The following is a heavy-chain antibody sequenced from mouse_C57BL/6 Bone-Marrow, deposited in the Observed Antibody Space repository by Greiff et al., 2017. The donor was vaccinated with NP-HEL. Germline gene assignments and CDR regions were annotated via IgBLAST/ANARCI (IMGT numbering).Heavy chain of an antibody. V-gene: IGHV5-2*03. CDR1: EYEFPSHD. Sequence: TLGEAGGGLVQPGESLKLSCESNEYEFPSHDMSWVRKTPEKRLELVAAINSDGGSTYYPDTMERRFIISRDNTKKTLYLQMSSLRSEDTALYYCAAYYSNPYYAMDYWGQGTSVTVSS. J-gene: IGHJ4*01. D-gene: IGHD2-5*01. CDR3: AAYYSNPYYAMDY. CDR2: INSDGGST.